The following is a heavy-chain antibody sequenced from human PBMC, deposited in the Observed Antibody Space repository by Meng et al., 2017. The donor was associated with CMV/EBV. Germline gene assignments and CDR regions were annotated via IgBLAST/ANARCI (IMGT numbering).Heavy chain of an antibody. D-gene: IGHD5-18*01. CDR3: ARSSGGYSYEILNYYYGMDV. Sequence: SETLSLTCAVYGGSFSGYYWSWIRQPPGKGLEWIGEINHSGSTNYNPSLKSRVTISVDTSKNQFSLKLSSVTAADTAVYYCARSSGGYSYEILNYYYGMDVWGQGTTVTVSS. J-gene: IGHJ6*02. V-gene: IGHV4-34*01. CDR1: GGSFSGYY. CDR2: INHSGST.